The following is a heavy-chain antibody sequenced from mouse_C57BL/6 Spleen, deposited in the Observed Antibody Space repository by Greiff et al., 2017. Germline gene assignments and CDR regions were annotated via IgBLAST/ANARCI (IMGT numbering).Heavy chain of an antibody. V-gene: IGHV1-74*01. D-gene: IGHD2-4*01. CDR1: GYTFTSYW. CDR2: IHPSVSDT. CDR3: ANYDYDRAWFAY. Sequence: VQLQQSGAELVKPGASVKVSCKASGYTFTSYWMHWVKQRPGQGLEWIGRIHPSVSDTNYNQKFKGKATLTVDKSSSTAYMQLSSLTSEDSAVYYCANYDYDRAWFAYWGQGTLVTVSA. J-gene: IGHJ3*01.